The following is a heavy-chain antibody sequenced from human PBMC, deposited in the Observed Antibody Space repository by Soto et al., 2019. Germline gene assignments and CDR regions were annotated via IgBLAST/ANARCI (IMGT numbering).Heavy chain of an antibody. CDR1: GFTFSTYG. CDR2: ISYDGSNK. Sequence: PGGSLRLSCAASGFTFSTYGMHWVRQAQGKGLEWVAIISYDGSNKYYADSVRGRFTISRDNSKNTLYLQMNSLRAEDTAVFYCARDSGPKYRYGTLAIDCWGQGNLVTVSS. J-gene: IGHJ4*02. D-gene: IGHD5-18*01. CDR3: ARDSGPKYRYGTLAIDC. V-gene: IGHV3-30*03.